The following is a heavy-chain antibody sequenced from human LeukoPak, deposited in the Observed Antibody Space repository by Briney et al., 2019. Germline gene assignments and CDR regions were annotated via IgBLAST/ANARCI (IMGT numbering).Heavy chain of an antibody. V-gene: IGHV4-34*01. CDR1: GGSFSGYY. Sequence: SETLSLTCAVYGGSFSGYYWSWIRQPPGKGLEWVGEINHSGSTNYNPSLKSRVTISVDTSKNQFSLKLSSVTAADTAVYYCARLYMSGICHFDYWGQGTLVTVSS. D-gene: IGHD3-10*02. J-gene: IGHJ4*02. CDR2: INHSGST. CDR3: ARLYMSGICHFDY.